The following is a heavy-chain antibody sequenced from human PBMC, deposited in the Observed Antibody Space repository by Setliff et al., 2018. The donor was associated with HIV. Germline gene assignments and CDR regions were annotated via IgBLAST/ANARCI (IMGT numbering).Heavy chain of an antibody. CDR1: GASFTDHY. V-gene: IGHV4-59*11. CDR3: ARGGVTAVWDLTD. D-gene: IGHD2-21*02. J-gene: IGHJ4*02. CDR2: LFHTGDT. Sequence: SETLSLTCIVSGASFTDHYWSWIRQPPGKGLEWIGYLFHTGDTDYNPSLESRVTISVDKSKNQFSLQLTSVTAADTAVYYCARGGVTAVWDLTDWGQGILVTVSS.